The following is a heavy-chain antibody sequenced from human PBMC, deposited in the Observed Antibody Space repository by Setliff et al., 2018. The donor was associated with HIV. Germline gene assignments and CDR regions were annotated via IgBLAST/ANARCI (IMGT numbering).Heavy chain of an antibody. Sequence: ASVKVSCKASGYTFINYHITWVRQAPGQGLEWVGSSSASSVNTNYTQGRVTMTTDISTSTAYMELRSLRSADSAVYYCARVPVSNYYYYMDVWGKGTTVTVSS. CDR1: GYTFINYH. J-gene: IGHJ6*03. CDR2: SSASSVNT. CDR3: ARVPVSNYYYYMDV. V-gene: IGHV1-18*01.